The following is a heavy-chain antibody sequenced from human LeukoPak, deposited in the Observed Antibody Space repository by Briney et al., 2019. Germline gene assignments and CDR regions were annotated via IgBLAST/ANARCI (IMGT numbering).Heavy chain of an antibody. CDR1: GFTFSDYW. D-gene: IGHD3-9*01. V-gene: IGHV3-7*01. Sequence: GGALRLSCEASGFTFSDYWMSWVRQAPGKGLEWVANIKEDGKEKYYVDSVKGRFTISRDNAKNAVYLQMNSLTAEDTAVYYCARGKLDFAFWGQGTLVTVSS. CDR3: ARGKLDFAF. J-gene: IGHJ4*02. CDR2: IKEDGKEK.